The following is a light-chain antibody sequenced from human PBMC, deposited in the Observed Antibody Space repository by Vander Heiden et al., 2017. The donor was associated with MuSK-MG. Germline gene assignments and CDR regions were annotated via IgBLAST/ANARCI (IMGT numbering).Light chain of an antibody. V-gene: IGKV1-39*01. Sequence: DIQMTQSPSSLSASVGDRVTITCRASQSIGNYLNWYQWKPGNAPKLLIYGASSLVSGVPSRFSGSGSATDFTLTISSLGPEDFAMFYCQQSYTVPRTFGGGTTVEI. J-gene: IGKJ4*01. CDR2: GAS. CDR1: QSIGNY. CDR3: QQSYTVPRT.